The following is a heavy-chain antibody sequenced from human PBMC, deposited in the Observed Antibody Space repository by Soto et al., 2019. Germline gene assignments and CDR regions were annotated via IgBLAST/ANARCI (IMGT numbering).Heavy chain of an antibody. CDR2: INAGNGNT. D-gene: IGHD3-3*01. CDR3: ARDFGGFDP. V-gene: IGHV1-3*01. Sequence: ASVKVSCKASGYTFTSYAMHWVRQAPGQRLKRMGWINAGNGNTKYSQKLQGRVTITRDTSASTAYMEMSSLRSEDTAVYYCARDFGGFDPWGQGTLVTVSS. J-gene: IGHJ5*02. CDR1: GYTFTSYA.